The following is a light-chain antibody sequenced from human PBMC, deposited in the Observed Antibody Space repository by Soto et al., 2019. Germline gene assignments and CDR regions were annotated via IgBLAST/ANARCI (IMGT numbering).Light chain of an antibody. V-gene: IGLV2-8*01. CDR2: EVS. CDR1: SSDVGDNY. Sequence: SALTHPPSASGSHGQSGTISCTGTSSDVGDNYVSWYQQHLGKAPKLIIYEVSQRPSGVPDRFSGSKSGNTASLTVSGLQTEDEADYYCSAYAGSNNFVFGSGTKVTAL. CDR3: SAYAGSNNFV. J-gene: IGLJ1*01.